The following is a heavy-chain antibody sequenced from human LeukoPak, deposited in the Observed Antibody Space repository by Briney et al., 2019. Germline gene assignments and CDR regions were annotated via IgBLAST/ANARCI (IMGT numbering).Heavy chain of an antibody. CDR1: GGSVSSGSYY. V-gene: IGHV4-39*07. Sequence: SGTLSLTCTVSGGSVSSGSYYWSWIRQPPGKGLEWIGEINHSGSTNYNPSLKSRVTISVDTSKNQFSLKLSSVTAADTAVYYCARVLIGATIDYWGQGTLVTVSS. CDR3: ARVLIGATIDY. CDR2: INHSGST. D-gene: IGHD1-26*01. J-gene: IGHJ4*02.